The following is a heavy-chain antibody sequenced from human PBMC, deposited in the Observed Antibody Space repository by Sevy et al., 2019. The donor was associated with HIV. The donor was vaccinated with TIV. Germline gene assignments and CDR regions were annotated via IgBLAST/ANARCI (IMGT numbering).Heavy chain of an antibody. V-gene: IGHV3-15*01. D-gene: IGHD1-26*01. CDR3: ARDRGVGTSSYGMDV. J-gene: IGHJ6*02. CDR2: LKSKTEGGTT. CDR1: GFTLNKNW. Sequence: GGSLRLSCAASGFTLNKNWMSWVRQAPGKGLEWVGRLKSKTEGGTTDYAAPVKGRFSISRDDSKNMLYLQMNSLRAEDTAVYYCARDRGVGTSSYGMDVWGQGTTVTVSS.